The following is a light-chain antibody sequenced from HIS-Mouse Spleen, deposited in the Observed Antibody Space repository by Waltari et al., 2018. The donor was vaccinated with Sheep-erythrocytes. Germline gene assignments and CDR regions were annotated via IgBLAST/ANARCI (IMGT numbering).Light chain of an antibody. V-gene: IGKV1-39*01. Sequence: DIQLTPSPSSLSASVGDSVTITCRASQSISSYLNWYQQKPGKAPKLLIYAASSLQSWVPSRFSGSGSGTDFTLTISSLQPEDFATYYCQQSYSTPWTFGQGTKVEIK. J-gene: IGKJ1*01. CDR2: AAS. CDR3: QQSYSTPWT. CDR1: QSISSY.